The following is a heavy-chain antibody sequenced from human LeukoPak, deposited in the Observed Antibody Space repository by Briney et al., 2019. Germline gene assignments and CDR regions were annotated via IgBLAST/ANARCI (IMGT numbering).Heavy chain of an antibody. V-gene: IGHV3-53*04. CDR2: IYTDGRT. CDR1: GFTFSSYA. CDR3: TRVPLHPTISHFDY. D-gene: IGHD1-14*01. Sequence: AGGSLRLSCAASGFTFSSYAMSWVRQAPGKGLEWVSVIYTDGRTFYSDSVKGRFTMSRHNSNNTLHLQMTGLRAEDTAVYYCTRVPLHPTISHFDYWGQGTLVTVSP. J-gene: IGHJ4*02.